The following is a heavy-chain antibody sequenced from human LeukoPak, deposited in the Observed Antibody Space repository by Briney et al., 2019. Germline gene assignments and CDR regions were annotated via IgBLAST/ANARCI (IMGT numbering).Heavy chain of an antibody. J-gene: IGHJ4*02. D-gene: IGHD6-19*01. CDR3: ARFLAVAGLDY. CDR2: INAGNGDT. Sequence: ASVKVSCKASGYTFTKYVVHWVRQAPGQRPEWMGWINAGNGDTKYSQNFQDRVTMTRDTSTSTVYMELSSLRSEDTAVYYCARFLAVAGLDYWGQGTLVTVSS. CDR1: GYTFTKYV. V-gene: IGHV1-3*01.